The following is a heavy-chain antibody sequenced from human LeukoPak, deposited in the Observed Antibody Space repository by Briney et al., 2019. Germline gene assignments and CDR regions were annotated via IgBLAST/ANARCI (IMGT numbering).Heavy chain of an antibody. J-gene: IGHJ3*02. CDR3: ARDLRSWYDGYGAFDI. CDR1: GGSISSSNW. CDR2: IYHSGST. V-gene: IGHV4-4*02. Sequence: SETLSLTCAVSGGSISSSNWWSWVRQPPGKGLEWIGEIYHSGSTNYNPSVKSRVTISVDKSKNQFSLKLSSVTAADTAVYYCARDLRSWYDGYGAFDIWGQGTMVTVSS. D-gene: IGHD6-13*01.